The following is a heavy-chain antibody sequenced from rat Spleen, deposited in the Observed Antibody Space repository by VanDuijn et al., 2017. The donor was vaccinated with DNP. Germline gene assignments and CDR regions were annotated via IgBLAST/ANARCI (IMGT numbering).Heavy chain of an antibody. CDR3: ASGGAGIWFAY. J-gene: IGHJ3*01. CDR1: GYSITSDY. Sequence: EVQLQESGPGLVKPSQSLSLTCSVTGYSITSDYWGWIRKFPGNKMEYIGHISYSGSTNYNPSLKSRISITRDTSKNHFFLHLNSVTTEDTATYYCASGGAGIWFAYWGQGTLVTVSS. CDR2: ISYSGST. D-gene: IGHD4-2*01. V-gene: IGHV3-1*01.